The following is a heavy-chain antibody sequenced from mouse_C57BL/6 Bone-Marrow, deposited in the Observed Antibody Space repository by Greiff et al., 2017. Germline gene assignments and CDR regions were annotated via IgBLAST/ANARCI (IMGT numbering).Heavy chain of an antibody. CDR3: ARERGYPWFAY. CDR2: ISSGGSYT. Sequence: EVKLMESGGDLVKPGGSLKLSCAASGFTFSSYGMSWVRQTPDKRLEWVATISSGGSYTYYTDSVKGRFTFSRDNAKNTLYLQMSSLKSEDTAMYYCARERGYPWFAYWGQGTLLTVSA. J-gene: IGHJ3*01. V-gene: IGHV5-6*01. CDR1: GFTFSSYG. D-gene: IGHD2-2*01.